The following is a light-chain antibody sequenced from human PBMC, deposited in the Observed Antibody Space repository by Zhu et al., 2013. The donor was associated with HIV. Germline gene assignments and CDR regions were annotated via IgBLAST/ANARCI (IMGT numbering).Light chain of an antibody. Sequence: EIVLTQSPGTLSLSPGERATLSCRASQSVRSTCLAWYQQKPGQSPRLLIYDASTRATGVSARFSASGSGTEFTLTISSLQSEDFAVYYCQHYNNWPRTFGQGTKVEIK. CDR2: DAS. CDR1: QSVRST. V-gene: IGKV3-15*01. CDR3: QHYNNWPRT. J-gene: IGKJ1*01.